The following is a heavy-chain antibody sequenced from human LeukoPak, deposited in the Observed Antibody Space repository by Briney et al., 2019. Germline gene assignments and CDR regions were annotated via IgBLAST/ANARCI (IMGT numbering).Heavy chain of an antibody. J-gene: IGHJ5*02. CDR2: INPNSGGT. V-gene: IGHV1-2*02. CDR1: GYTFTGYY. CDR3: ARDELKLIEPGYSSGQFDP. D-gene: IGHD6-19*01. Sequence: ASVKVSCKASGYTFTGYYMHWVRQAPGQGLEWMGWINPNSGGTNYAQKFQGRVTMTRDTSISTAYMELSRLRSDDTAVYYCARDELKLIEPGYSSGQFDPWGQGTLVTVSS.